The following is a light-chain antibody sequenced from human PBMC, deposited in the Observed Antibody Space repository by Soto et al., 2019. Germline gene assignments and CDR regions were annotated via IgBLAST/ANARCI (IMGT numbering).Light chain of an antibody. Sequence: ETMLAQSPATSPSSAEQRTSLSCXASQSVSIYLAWYQQKPGQAPRLLIYDASNRATGIPAKFSGSGSGTDFTLTISSLEPEDFAVYYCQYYGNSRITFGQGTRLEIK. CDR1: QSVSIY. J-gene: IGKJ5*01. V-gene: IGKV3-11*01. CDR3: QYYGNSRIT. CDR2: DAS.